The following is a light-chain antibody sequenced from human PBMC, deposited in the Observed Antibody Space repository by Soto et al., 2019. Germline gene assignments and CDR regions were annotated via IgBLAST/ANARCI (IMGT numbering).Light chain of an antibody. Sequence: QLVLTQSPSASASLEASVKLTCTLSSGHSSYAIAWHQQQPEKGPRYLMKLNSDGSHSKGDGIPDRFSGSSSGAERYITISSLQSEDEADYYCQTWGSGPVVFGGGTKLTVL. J-gene: IGLJ2*01. V-gene: IGLV4-69*01. CDR2: LNSDGSH. CDR3: QTWGSGPVV. CDR1: SGHSSYA.